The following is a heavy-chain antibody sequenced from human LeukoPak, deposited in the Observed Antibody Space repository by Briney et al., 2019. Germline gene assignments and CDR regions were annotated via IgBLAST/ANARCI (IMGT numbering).Heavy chain of an antibody. CDR1: GGSFSGYY. V-gene: IGHV4-34*01. D-gene: IGHD6-13*01. Sequence: KPSETLSLTCAVYGGSFSGYYWSWIRQPPGKGLDWIGEINHSGSTNYNPSLKSRVTISVDTSKNQFSLKLSSVTAADTAVYYCARHISGWYLKNWFDPWGQGTLVTVSS. CDR2: INHSGST. CDR3: ARHISGWYLKNWFDP. J-gene: IGHJ5*02.